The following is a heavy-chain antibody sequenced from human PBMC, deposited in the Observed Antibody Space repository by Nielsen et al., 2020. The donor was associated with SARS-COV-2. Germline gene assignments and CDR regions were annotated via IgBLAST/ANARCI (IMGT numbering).Heavy chain of an antibody. V-gene: IGHV3-30*02. J-gene: IGHJ4*02. D-gene: IGHD6-25*01. CDR3: AKDRLTYYFDY. CDR2: IRYDGSNK. Sequence: GESLKISCAASGFTVRSNYMSWVRQAPGKGLEWVAFIRYDGSNKYYADSVKGRFTISRDNSKNTLYLQMNSLRAEDTAVYYCAKDRLTYYFDYWGQGTLVTVSS. CDR1: GFTVRSNY.